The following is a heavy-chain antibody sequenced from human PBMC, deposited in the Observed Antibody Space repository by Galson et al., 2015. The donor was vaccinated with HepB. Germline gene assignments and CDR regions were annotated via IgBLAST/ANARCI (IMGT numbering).Heavy chain of an antibody. CDR2: IKQDGSEK. D-gene: IGHD1-26*01. CDR3: ARASDWEYYDY. V-gene: IGHV3-7*01. J-gene: IGHJ4*02. Sequence: SLRLSCAASGFTFSTYWMSWVRQAPGKGLEWVAIIKQDGSEKYYGDSVKGRFSVSRDNARNSLYLQMNSLRAEDTAVFYCARASDWEYYDYWGQGILVTVSS. CDR1: GFTFSTYW.